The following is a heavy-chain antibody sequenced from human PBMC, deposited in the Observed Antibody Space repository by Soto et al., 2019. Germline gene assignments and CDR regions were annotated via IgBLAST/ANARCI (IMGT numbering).Heavy chain of an antibody. V-gene: IGHV4-59*01. CDR2: IYYSGSN. D-gene: IGHD6-19*01. J-gene: IGHJ4*02. CDR3: ARYRRWLVL. CDR1: GGSMSNYY. Sequence: SETLSLTCTVSGGSMSNYYWSWIRQPPGKGLEWIGYIYYSGSNNYSPSLKSRVTISVDTSKNQFSLKLSSVTAADTAVYSCARYRRWLVLWGQVNLVTVSS.